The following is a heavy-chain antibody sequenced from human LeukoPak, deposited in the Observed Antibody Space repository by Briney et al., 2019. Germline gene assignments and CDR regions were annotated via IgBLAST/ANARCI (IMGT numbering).Heavy chain of an antibody. D-gene: IGHD1-26*01. J-gene: IGHJ4*02. Sequence: GASVKVSCKASGHTFTSYGISWVRQAPGQGLEWMGWISAYNGNTNYAQKLQGRVTMTTDTSTSTAYMEVRSLRSDDTAVYYCAREESIGSYQFLNEYWGQGTLVTVSS. CDR1: GHTFTSYG. CDR3: AREESIGSYQFLNEY. V-gene: IGHV1-18*01. CDR2: ISAYNGNT.